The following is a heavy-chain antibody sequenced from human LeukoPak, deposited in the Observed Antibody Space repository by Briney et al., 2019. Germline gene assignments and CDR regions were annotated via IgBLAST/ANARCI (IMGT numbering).Heavy chain of an antibody. CDR1: GYTFTSYY. V-gene: IGHV1-8*02. CDR3: ARGLGVVAAAATP. CDR2: MNPNSGNT. J-gene: IGHJ4*02. Sequence: ASVKVSCKASGYTFTSYYMHWVRQATGQGLEWMGWMNPNSGNTGYAQKFQGRVTMTRNTSISTAYMELSSLRSEDTAVYYCARGLGVVAAAATPWGQGTLVTVSS. D-gene: IGHD6-13*01.